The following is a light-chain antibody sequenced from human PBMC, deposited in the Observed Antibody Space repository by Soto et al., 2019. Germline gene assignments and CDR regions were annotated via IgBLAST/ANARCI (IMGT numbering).Light chain of an antibody. CDR1: QSVSSY. J-gene: IGKJ4*01. CDR2: DAS. Sequence: EIVVTQSPATLSLSPGERATLSCRASQSVSSYLAWYQQKAGQAPRPLIYDASNKATGIPARFSGSGSGTDFTLTISSLEPEDFAVYYCQQRSSWPLTFGGGTKVDIK. V-gene: IGKV3-11*01. CDR3: QQRSSWPLT.